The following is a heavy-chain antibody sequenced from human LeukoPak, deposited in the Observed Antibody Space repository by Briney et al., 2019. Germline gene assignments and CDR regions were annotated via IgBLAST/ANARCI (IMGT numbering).Heavy chain of an antibody. CDR2: ISTYNGNT. V-gene: IGHV1-18*01. CDR3: ARVDCGDFYFDY. CDR1: SYTFTSFG. J-gene: IGHJ4*02. D-gene: IGHD4-17*01. Sequence: ASVKVSCKASSYTFTSFGISWVRQAPGQGLEWMGWISTYNGNTNYAQKLQGRVTMTTDTSTSTAYMELRSLRSDDTSVYYCARVDCGDFYFDYWGQGTLVTVSS.